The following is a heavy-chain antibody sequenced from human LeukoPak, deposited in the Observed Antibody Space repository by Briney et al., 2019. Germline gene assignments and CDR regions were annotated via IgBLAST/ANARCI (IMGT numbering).Heavy chain of an antibody. CDR3: ARGGVASGSGSNDY. V-gene: IGHV3-66*01. CDR1: GFSFDDYA. Sequence: GGSLRLSCAASGFSFDDYAMHWVRQAPGKGLEWVSVIYSGGSTYYADSVKGRFTISRDNSKNTLYLQMNSLRAEDTAVYYCARGGVASGSGSNDYWGQGALVTVSS. J-gene: IGHJ4*02. CDR2: IYSGGST. D-gene: IGHD3-10*01.